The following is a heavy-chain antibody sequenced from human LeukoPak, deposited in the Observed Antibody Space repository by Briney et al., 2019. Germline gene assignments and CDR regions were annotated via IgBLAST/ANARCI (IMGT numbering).Heavy chain of an antibody. J-gene: IGHJ4*02. CDR1: GGTFSSYA. Sequence: SVKVSCKASGGTFSSYAISWVRQAPGQGLEWMGGIIPIFGTANYAQKFQGRVTITADKSTSTAYMELSSLRSEDTAVYYCASAYYDSSGYYNFDYWGQGTLVTVSS. V-gene: IGHV1-69*06. CDR2: IIPIFGTA. CDR3: ASAYYDSSGYYNFDY. D-gene: IGHD3-22*01.